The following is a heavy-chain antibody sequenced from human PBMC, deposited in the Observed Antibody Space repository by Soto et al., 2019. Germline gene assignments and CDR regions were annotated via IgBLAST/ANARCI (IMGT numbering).Heavy chain of an antibody. CDR1: GYTFTSYG. CDR2: ISAYNGNT. J-gene: IGHJ6*02. D-gene: IGHD3-16*01. V-gene: IGHV1-18*01. CDR3: ARLGDSYYYYYGMDV. Sequence: ASVKVSCKASGYTFTSYGISWVRQAPGQGLEWMGWISAYNGNTNYAQKLQGRVTMTTDTSTSTAYMELRSLRSDGTAVYYCARLGDSYYYYYGMDVWGQGTTVTVSS.